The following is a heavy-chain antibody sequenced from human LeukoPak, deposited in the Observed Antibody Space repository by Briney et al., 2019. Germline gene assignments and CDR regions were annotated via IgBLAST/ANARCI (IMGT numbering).Heavy chain of an antibody. CDR3: ASARFSGSYAY. V-gene: IGHV4-34*01. CDR2: INHSGST. D-gene: IGHD1-26*01. CDR1: GGSFSGYY. Sequence: SETLSLTCAVYGGSFSGYYWSWIRQPPGKGLEWIGEINHSGSTNYNPSLKSRVTISVDTSKNQFSLKLSSVTAADTAVYYCASARFSGSYAYWGQGTLVTVSS. J-gene: IGHJ4*02.